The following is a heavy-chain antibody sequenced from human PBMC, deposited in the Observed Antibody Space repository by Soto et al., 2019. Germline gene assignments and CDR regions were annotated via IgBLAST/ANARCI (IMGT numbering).Heavy chain of an antibody. CDR3: ARSVLAAGRYYYYYGMDV. V-gene: IGHV1-69*12. J-gene: IGHJ6*04. CDR1: GGTFSSYA. D-gene: IGHD6-13*01. CDR2: IIPIFGTA. Sequence: QVQLVQSGAEVKKPGSSVKVSCKASGGTFSSYAISWVRQAPGQGLEWMGGIIPIFGTANYAQKFQGRVTMTADESTSTAYMGLRSRRSEDTAVYYCARSVLAAGRYYYYYGMDVWGEGTTVTVSS.